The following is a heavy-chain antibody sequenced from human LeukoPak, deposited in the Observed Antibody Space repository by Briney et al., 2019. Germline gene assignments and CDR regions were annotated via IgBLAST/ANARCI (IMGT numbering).Heavy chain of an antibody. V-gene: IGHV3-66*02. CDR1: GFTVSTTY. J-gene: IGHJ4*02. CDR3: AKDGSYSGEYYFDY. D-gene: IGHD3-10*01. CDR2: IYSGGST. Sequence: GGSLRLSCAASGFTVSTTYMSWVRQAPGKGLEWVSIIYSGGSTYYAHSVKGRFTISRDNSKNTLYLQMNSLRAEDTAVYYCAKDGSYSGEYYFDYWGQGTLVTVSS.